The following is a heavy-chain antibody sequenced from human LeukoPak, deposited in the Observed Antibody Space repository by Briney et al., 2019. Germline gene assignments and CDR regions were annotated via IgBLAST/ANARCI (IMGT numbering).Heavy chain of an antibody. CDR1: GYSFTSNW. Sequence: GESLKISCKGSGYSFTSNWIGWVRQMPGKGLEWMGIIYPGDSDTRYSPSFQGQVTISADKSISTAYLQWSSLKASDTAMYYCARPPSAAAGGGGFDYWGQGTLVTVSS. J-gene: IGHJ4*02. D-gene: IGHD6-13*01. CDR3: ARPPSAAAGGGGFDY. CDR2: IYPGDSDT. V-gene: IGHV5-51*01.